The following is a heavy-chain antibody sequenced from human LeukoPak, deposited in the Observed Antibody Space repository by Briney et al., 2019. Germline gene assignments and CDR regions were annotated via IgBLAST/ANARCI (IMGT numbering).Heavy chain of an antibody. D-gene: IGHD6-13*01. V-gene: IGHV3-7*01. CDR2: IKNDGAVK. CDR1: GFTFSSYS. Sequence: QPGGSLRLSCAASGFTFSSYSMTWVRQAPGKGLEWVANIKNDGAVKNYVDSVKGRFTISRDNAKNSLYLQMNSLRAEDTAVYYCAKDSYSKGDFWGQGVLVTVSS. J-gene: IGHJ4*02. CDR3: AKDSYSKGDF.